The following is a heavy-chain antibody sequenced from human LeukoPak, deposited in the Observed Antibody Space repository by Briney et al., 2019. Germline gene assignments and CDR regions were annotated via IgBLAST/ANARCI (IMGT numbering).Heavy chain of an antibody. J-gene: IGHJ4*02. Sequence: SETLSLTCAVYGGSFSGYYWSWIRQPPGKGLEWIGEINHSGSTNYNPSLKSRVTISVDTSKNQFSLKLSSVTAADTAVYYCARDRKDSHFDYWGQGTLVTVSS. CDR1: GGSFSGYY. D-gene: IGHD1-14*01. V-gene: IGHV4-34*01. CDR2: INHSGST. CDR3: ARDRKDSHFDY.